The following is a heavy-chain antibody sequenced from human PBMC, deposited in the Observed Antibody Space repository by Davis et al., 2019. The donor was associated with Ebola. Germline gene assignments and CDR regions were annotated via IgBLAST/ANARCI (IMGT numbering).Heavy chain of an antibody. CDR1: GFTFSSYG. Sequence: GESLKISCAASGFTFSSYGMHWVRQAPGKGLEWVAVISYDGSNKYYADSVKGRFTISRDNSKNTLYLQMNSLRAEDTAVYYCARDHRATVTTGRYYYYYYGMDVWGKGTTVTVSS. D-gene: IGHD4-11*01. CDR3: ARDHRATVTTGRYYYYYYGMDV. J-gene: IGHJ6*04. CDR2: ISYDGSNK. V-gene: IGHV3-30*03.